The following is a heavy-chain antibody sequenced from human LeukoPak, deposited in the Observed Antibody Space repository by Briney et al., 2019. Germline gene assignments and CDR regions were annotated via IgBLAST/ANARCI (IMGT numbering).Heavy chain of an antibody. D-gene: IGHD6-13*01. CDR3: ARSLSSSWYNWFDP. Sequence: PSETLSLTCTVSGGSISSYYWRWIRQPPGKGLEWIGYIYYSGSTNYNPSLKSRVTISVDTSKNQFSLKLSSVTAADTAVYYCARSLSSSWYNWFDPWGQGTLVTVSS. J-gene: IGHJ5*02. CDR1: GGSISSYY. V-gene: IGHV4-59*01. CDR2: IYYSGST.